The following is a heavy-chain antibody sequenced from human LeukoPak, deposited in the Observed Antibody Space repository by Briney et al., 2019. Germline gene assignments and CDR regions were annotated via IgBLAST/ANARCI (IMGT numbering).Heavy chain of an antibody. CDR2: INHSGST. CDR3: ARGRGTMIVL. CDR1: GGSFSGYY. J-gene: IGHJ4*02. Sequence: KPSETLSLTCAVYGGSFSGYYWSWICQPPGKGLEWIGEINHSGSTNYNPSLKSRVTISVDTSKNQFSLKLSSVTAADTAVYYCARGRGTMIVLWGQGTLVTVSS. D-gene: IGHD3-22*01. V-gene: IGHV4-34*01.